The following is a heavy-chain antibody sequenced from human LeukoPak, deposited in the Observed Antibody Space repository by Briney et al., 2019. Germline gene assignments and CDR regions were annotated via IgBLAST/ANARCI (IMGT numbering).Heavy chain of an antibody. CDR2: IHPNTGNP. Sequence: ASVKVSCKTSGYTFTNYAMNWVRQAPGQGLEWMGWIHPNTGNPTYAQGFTGRFVFSLGTSVSTAYLQISSLKAEDTAVYYCARDFPARDWFFDLWGRGTLVTVSS. CDR3: ARDFPARDWFFDL. CDR1: GYTFTNYA. V-gene: IGHV7-4-1*02. J-gene: IGHJ2*01.